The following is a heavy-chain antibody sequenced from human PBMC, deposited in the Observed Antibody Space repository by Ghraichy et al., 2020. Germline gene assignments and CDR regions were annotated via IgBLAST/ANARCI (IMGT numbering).Heavy chain of an antibody. CDR2: ISYDGSNK. J-gene: IGHJ4*02. Sequence: GGSLRLSCAASGFTFSSYGMHWVRQAPGKGLEWVAVISYDGSNKYYADSVKGRFTISRDNSKNTLYLQMNSLRAEDTAVYYCAKDIRTREWLAEDYWGQGTLVTVSS. CDR3: AKDIRTREWLAEDY. V-gene: IGHV3-30*18. D-gene: IGHD3-3*01. CDR1: GFTFSSYG.